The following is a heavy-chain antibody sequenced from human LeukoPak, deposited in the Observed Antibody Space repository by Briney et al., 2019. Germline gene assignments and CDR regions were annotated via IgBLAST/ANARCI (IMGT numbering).Heavy chain of an antibody. J-gene: IGHJ6*03. CDR3: VRDRGLYQLLYYYYYYMDV. V-gene: IGHV1-18*01. CDR1: GYTFTSYG. Sequence: GASVKVSCKASGYTFTSYGISWVRQAPGQGLEWMGWISAYNGNTNYAQKLQGRVTMTTDTSTSTAYMELRSLRSDDTAVYYCVRDRGLYQLLYYYYYYMDVWGKGTTVTVSS. D-gene: IGHD2-2*01. CDR2: ISAYNGNT.